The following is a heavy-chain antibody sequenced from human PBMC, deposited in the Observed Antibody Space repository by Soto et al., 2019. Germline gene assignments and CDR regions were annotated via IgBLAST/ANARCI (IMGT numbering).Heavy chain of an antibody. Sequence: QVQLVQSGAEVRKPGSSVRVSCKASGGSFNRHTISWVRQAPGQGLEWMGGIIPIFGTANHAQKFQGRVTIIADESTSTVYMELSSLRSDDTAIYYCARGWGYDSTDYYCAYWGQGTLVIVSS. CDR2: IIPIFGTA. CDR1: GGSFNRHT. CDR3: ARGWGYDSTDYYCAY. V-gene: IGHV1-69*01. J-gene: IGHJ4*02. D-gene: IGHD3-22*01.